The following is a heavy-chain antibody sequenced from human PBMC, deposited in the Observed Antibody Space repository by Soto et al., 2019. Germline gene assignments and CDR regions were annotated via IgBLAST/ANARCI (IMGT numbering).Heavy chain of an antibody. J-gene: IGHJ6*02. V-gene: IGHV3-30*18. CDR3: AKDSRVYGMDV. Sequence: PGGSLRLSCAASGFTFSSYGMHWVRQAPGKGLEWVAVISYDGSNKYYADSVKGRFTISRDNSKNTLYLQMNSLRAEDTAVYYCAKDSRVYGMDVWGQGTTVTVSS. CDR1: GFTFSSYG. D-gene: IGHD3-10*01. CDR2: ISYDGSNK.